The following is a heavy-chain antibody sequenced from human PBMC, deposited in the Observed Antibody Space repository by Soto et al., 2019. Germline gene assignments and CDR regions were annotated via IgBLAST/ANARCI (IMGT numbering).Heavy chain of an antibody. CDR2: ISGSGGST. Sequence: PGGSLRLSCAASGFTFSSYAMSWVRQAPGKGLEWVSAISGSGGSTYYADSVKGRFTISRDNSKNTLYLQMNSLRAEDTAVYYCAKDPVRYDILTGYDYWGQGTLVTVSS. J-gene: IGHJ4*02. CDR1: GFTFSSYA. CDR3: AKDPVRYDILTGYDY. V-gene: IGHV3-23*01. D-gene: IGHD3-9*01.